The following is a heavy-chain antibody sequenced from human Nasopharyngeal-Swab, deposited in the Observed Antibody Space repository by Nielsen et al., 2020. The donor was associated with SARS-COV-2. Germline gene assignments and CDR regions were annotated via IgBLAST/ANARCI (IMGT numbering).Heavy chain of an antibody. CDR3: AHKRGMRSGFDY. D-gene: IGHD2-8*01. CDR2: IYWDDDK. J-gene: IGHJ4*02. CDR1: GFSLSTNEVS. Sequence: SGPTLVKPTQTLTLTCTFSGFSLSTNEVSVGWIRQPPGKALEWLALIYWDDDKRYSPSLKSRLTITKDTSKNQVVLTMTNMDPVDTATYYCAHKRGMRSGFDYWGQGALVTVSS. V-gene: IGHV2-5*02.